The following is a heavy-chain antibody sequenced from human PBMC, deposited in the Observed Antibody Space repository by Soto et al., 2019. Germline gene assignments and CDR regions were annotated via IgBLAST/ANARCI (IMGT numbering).Heavy chain of an antibody. Sequence: EVPLVESGGGLVQPGGSLRLSCAASGFTVSSNYMSWVRQAPGKGLEWVSVIYSGGSTYYADSVKGRFTISRDNSKNTLYRQMNSLRAEDTAVEYCARERPWIPRQYYFDYWGQGTLVTVSS. CDR3: ARERPWIPRQYYFDY. CDR1: GFTVSSNY. J-gene: IGHJ4*02. V-gene: IGHV3-66*01. CDR2: IYSGGST. D-gene: IGHD5-18*01.